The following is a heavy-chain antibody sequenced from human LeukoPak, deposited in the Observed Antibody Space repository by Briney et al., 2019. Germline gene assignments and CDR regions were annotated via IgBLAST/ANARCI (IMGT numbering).Heavy chain of an antibody. J-gene: IGHJ3*02. CDR3: AKDRYYYDSSGFDAFDI. CDR1: GFTFSSYS. CDR2: IISSSSYI. Sequence: GGSLRLSWAASGFTFSSYSMNWVRQAPGKGLEGVSSIISSSSYIYYADSVKGGFTISRDNAKNSLYLQMNSLRAEDTAVYYCAKDRYYYDSSGFDAFDIWGQGTMVTVSS. V-gene: IGHV3-21*01. D-gene: IGHD3-22*01.